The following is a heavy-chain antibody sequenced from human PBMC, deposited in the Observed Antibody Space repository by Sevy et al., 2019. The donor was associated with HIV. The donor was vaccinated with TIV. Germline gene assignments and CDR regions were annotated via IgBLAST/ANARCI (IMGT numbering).Heavy chain of an antibody. Sequence: SETLSLTCTVSGGSITSLYWNWIRQPPGKGLEWIANIYYNGHINYHPPLKSRVTLSLDTSKNQFSLRLSSVAAADTAMYYCAGENAWGRGYSWGQGTLVTVSS. CDR1: GGSITSLY. D-gene: IGHD1-26*01. V-gene: IGHV4-59*08. J-gene: IGHJ4*02. CDR2: IYYNGHI. CDR3: AGENAWGRGYS.